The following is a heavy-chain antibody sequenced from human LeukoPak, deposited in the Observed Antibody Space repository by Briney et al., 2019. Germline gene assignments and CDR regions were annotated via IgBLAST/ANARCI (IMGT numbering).Heavy chain of an antibody. J-gene: IGHJ4*02. D-gene: IGHD5-12*01. CDR2: VYWDDDK. Sequence: ESGPTLWNPTPPPTLTRTFSGFSLSTSGAGVGWIRQPPGKALEWLALVYWDDDKRYSPSLKSRLTITKDTSQNQVALTMTNMDPVDTATYFCAHRKVAEFDYWGRGTLVSVSS. CDR1: GFSLSTSGAG. CDR3: AHRKVAEFDY. V-gene: IGHV2-5*02.